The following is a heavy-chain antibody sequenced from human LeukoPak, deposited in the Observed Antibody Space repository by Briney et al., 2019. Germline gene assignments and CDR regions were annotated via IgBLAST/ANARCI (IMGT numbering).Heavy chain of an antibody. CDR2: ISYDGSNK. J-gene: IGHJ6*03. V-gene: IGHV3-30*18. D-gene: IGHD6-13*01. CDR1: GFTFSSYG. Sequence: GGSLRLSCAASGFTFSSYGMHWVRQAPGKGLEWVAVISYDGSNKYYADSVKGRFTISRDNSKNTLYLQMNSLRAEDTAVYYCAKAPGRGSSSWYGSYYYYYYMDVWGKGTTVTISS. CDR3: AKAPGRGSSSWYGSYYYYYYMDV.